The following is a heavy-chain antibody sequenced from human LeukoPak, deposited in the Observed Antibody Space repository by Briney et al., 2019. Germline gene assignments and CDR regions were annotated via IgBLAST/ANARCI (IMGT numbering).Heavy chain of an antibody. CDR3: AKDWGEYFDYVWGSFTSFDS. CDR1: GFTFSNAW. D-gene: IGHD3-16*01. Sequence: GGSLRLSCAASGFTFSNAWMSWVRQAPGKGLEWVSGISGSGHRTYYADSVKGRFTISRDNSKSTLYLQMNSLRAEDTAVYYCAKDWGEYFDYVWGSFTSFDSWGQGTLVTVSS. J-gene: IGHJ4*02. V-gene: IGHV3-23*01. CDR2: ISGSGHRT.